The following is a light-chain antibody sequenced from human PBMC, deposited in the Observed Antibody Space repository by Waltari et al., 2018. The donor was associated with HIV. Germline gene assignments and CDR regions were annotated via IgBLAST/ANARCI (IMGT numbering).Light chain of an antibody. Sequence: QSALTQPPSASGYPGQSVTISCTGTSSDVGGYNYVSWYQQHPGKAPKLMIYEVSRRPSGVPDRFSGSKSGNTASLTVSGLQAEDEADYYCSSYAGSNNRVFGTGTKVTVL. CDR2: EVS. J-gene: IGLJ1*01. V-gene: IGLV2-8*01. CDR3: SSYAGSNNRV. CDR1: SSDVGGYNY.